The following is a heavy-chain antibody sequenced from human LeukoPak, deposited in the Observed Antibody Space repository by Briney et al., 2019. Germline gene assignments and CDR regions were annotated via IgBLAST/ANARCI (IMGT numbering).Heavy chain of an antibody. CDR2: ISYNGRNQ. V-gene: IGHV3-30*04. CDR3: ASTIGAAGTQY. Sequence: SLRLSCSASGFTFSSYAMHWVRQAPGKGLEWVAVISYNGRNQNYADSVQGRFTISRDNSKNTLYLQMNSLRAEDTAVYYCASTIGAAGTQYWGQGTLVTVSS. D-gene: IGHD6-13*01. J-gene: IGHJ4*02. CDR1: GFTFSSYA.